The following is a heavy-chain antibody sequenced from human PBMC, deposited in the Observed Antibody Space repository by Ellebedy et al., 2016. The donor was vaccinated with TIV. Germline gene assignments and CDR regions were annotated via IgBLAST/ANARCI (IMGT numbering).Heavy chain of an antibody. Sequence: ASVKVSXKASGYTFTSYGMSWVRQAPGQGLEWMGWIAVYNGHTEYAQKFQDRVVMTTETATSTVYMELRSLRSDDTAVYYCARSRLGGGDWYFDFWGRGTLVTVSS. CDR1: GYTFTSYG. V-gene: IGHV1-18*01. CDR2: IAVYNGHT. J-gene: IGHJ2*01. CDR3: ARSRLGGGDWYFDF. D-gene: IGHD3-10*01.